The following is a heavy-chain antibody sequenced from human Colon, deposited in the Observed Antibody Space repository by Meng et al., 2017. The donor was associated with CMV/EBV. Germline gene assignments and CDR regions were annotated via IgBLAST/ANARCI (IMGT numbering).Heavy chain of an antibody. V-gene: IGHV1-46*01. CDR2: INPRDNSV. Sequence: QVQLVQLGAAVRKPGASVKVFCKASGFTFSNYYINWVRQAPGQGLEWMGVINPRDNSVHYAQKLQGRVILTRDTSTSTVYMELSSLRSEDTAVYYCARDTRVHDVSWWIDPWGQGTLVTVSS. CDR3: ARDTRVHDVSWWIDP. CDR1: GFTFSNYY. D-gene: IGHD2-15*01. J-gene: IGHJ5*02.